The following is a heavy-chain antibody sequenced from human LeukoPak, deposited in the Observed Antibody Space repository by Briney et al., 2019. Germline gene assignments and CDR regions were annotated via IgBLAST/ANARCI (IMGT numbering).Heavy chain of an antibody. Sequence: SETLSLTCAVYGGSFSGYYWSWIRQPPGKGLEWIGEINHSGSTNYNPSLKSRVTISVDTSKNQFSLKLSSVTAADTAVYYCARGRGMDGWGQGTTVTVSS. V-gene: IGHV4-34*01. CDR3: ARGRGMDG. J-gene: IGHJ6*02. CDR1: GGSFSGYY. CDR2: INHSGST.